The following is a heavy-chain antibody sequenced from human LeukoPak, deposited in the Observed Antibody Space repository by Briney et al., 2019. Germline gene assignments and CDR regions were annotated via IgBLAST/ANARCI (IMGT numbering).Heavy chain of an antibody. CDR3: ARDVHYYDSSGYYGY. J-gene: IGHJ4*02. V-gene: IGHV1-2*02. CDR2: INPNSGGT. Sequence: GASVKVSCKASGYTFTGYYMHWVRQAPGQPLEGMGWINPNSGGTNYAQKFQGRVTMTRDTSISTAYMELSRLRSDDTAVYYCARDVHYYDSSGYYGYWGQGTLVTVSS. CDR1: GYTFTGYY. D-gene: IGHD3-22*01.